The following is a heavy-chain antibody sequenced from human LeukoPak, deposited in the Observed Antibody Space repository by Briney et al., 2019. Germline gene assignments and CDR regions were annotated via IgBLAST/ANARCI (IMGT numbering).Heavy chain of an antibody. Sequence: ALRLSCAAPGFTFSSYGMHWVRQAPGKGLEWVAVISYDGSNKYYADSVKGRFTISRDNSKNTLYLQMNSLRAEDTAVYYCAKDLIRRVTPAPVDYWGQGTLVTVSS. J-gene: IGHJ4*02. CDR2: ISYDGSNK. V-gene: IGHV3-30*18. CDR3: AKDLIRRVTPAPVDY. D-gene: IGHD2-21*02. CDR1: GFTFSSYG.